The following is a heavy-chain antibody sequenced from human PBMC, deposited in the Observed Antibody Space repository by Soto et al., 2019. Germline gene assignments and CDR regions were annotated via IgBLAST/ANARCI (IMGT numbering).Heavy chain of an antibody. J-gene: IGHJ5*02. CDR1: GLSLSTSATG. V-gene: IGHV2-5*02. Sequence: QITLKESGPAVVKPTQTLTLTCTVSGLSLSTSATGVAWIRQPPGQALEWLALLYWDDDKRYSPSLESRLTITKDSSKNQVVLTMTNMDPVDTGTYYCAHLDHNGYVRMLNWFDPWGQGTRVTVSS. D-gene: IGHD2-8*01. CDR2: LYWDDDK. CDR3: AHLDHNGYVRMLNWFDP.